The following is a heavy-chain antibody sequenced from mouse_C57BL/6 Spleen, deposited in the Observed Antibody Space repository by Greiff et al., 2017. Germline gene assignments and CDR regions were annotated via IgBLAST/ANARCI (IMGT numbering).Heavy chain of an antibody. J-gene: IGHJ4*01. Sequence: LVKPGASVKISCKASGYAFSSSWMNWVKQRPGKGLEWIGRIYPGDGDTNYNGKFKGKATLTADKSSSTAYMQLSSLTSEDSAVYFCARFLYYYGSSYAMDYWGQGTSVTVSS. CDR1: GYAFSSSW. D-gene: IGHD1-1*01. CDR2: IYPGDGDT. V-gene: IGHV1-82*01. CDR3: ARFLYYYGSSYAMDY.